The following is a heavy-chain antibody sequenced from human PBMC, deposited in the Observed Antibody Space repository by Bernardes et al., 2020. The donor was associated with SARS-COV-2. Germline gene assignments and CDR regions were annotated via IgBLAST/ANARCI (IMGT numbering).Heavy chain of an antibody. Sequence: ASVKVSCKASGYTFTANYLHWVRQAPGRGLEWMGWFNPKEGGSHFPQKFQGRVSLTGDTSISTGYLELTRLTSDDTAVYYCARDIPTLPTHENGMDVWGQGTTVTVSS. CDR1: GYTFTANY. CDR3: ARDIPTLPTHENGMDV. J-gene: IGHJ6*02. CDR2: FNPKEGGS. V-gene: IGHV1-2*02. D-gene: IGHD2-21*01.